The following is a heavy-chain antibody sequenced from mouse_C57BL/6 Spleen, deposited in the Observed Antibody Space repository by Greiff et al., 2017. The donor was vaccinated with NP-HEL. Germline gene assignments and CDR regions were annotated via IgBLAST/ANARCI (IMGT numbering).Heavy chain of an antibody. V-gene: IGHV1-50*01. J-gene: IGHJ2*01. CDR1: GYTFTSYW. D-gene: IGHD4-1*01. Sequence: QVQLKQSGAELVKPGASVKLSCKASGYTFTSYWMQWVKQRPGQGLEWIGEIDPSDSYTNYNQKFKGKATLTVDTSSSTAYMQLSSLTSEDSAVYYCARLGRENYFDYWGQGTTLTVSS. CDR3: ARLGRENYFDY. CDR2: IDPSDSYT.